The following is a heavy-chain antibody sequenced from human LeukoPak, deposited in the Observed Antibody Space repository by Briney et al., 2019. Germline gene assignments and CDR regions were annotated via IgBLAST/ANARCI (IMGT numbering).Heavy chain of an antibody. J-gene: IGHJ6*03. CDR3: ARALTYSSSSWLGDYYYYYMDV. Sequence: ASVKVSCKASGYTFTGYYMHWVRQAPGQGLERMGWINTNTGNPTYAQGFTGWFVFSLDTSVSTAYLQISSLKAEDTAVYYCARALTYSSSSWLGDYYYYYMDVWGKGTTVTVSS. CDR2: INTNTGNP. V-gene: IGHV7-4-1*02. D-gene: IGHD6-6*01. CDR1: GYTFTGYY.